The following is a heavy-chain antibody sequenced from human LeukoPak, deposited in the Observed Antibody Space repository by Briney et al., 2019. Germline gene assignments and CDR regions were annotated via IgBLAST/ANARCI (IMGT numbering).Heavy chain of an antibody. V-gene: IGHV1-2*02. J-gene: IGHJ6*03. CDR2: INPNSGGT. Sequence: ASVKVSCKASGYTFTGYYMHWVRQAPGQGLEWMGWINPNSGGTNYAQKFQGRVTMTRDTSISTAYMELSRLRSDDTAVYYCARASMVRGAIISYYYYMDVWGKGTTVTVSS. CDR3: ARASMVRGAIISYYYYMDV. D-gene: IGHD3-10*01. CDR1: GYTFTGYY.